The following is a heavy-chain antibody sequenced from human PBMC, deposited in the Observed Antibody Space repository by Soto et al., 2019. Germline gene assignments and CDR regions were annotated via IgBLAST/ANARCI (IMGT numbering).Heavy chain of an antibody. CDR1: GFTFSSYS. V-gene: IGHV3-48*01. CDR3: ARDILTGYFDH. Sequence: GGSLRLSCAASGFTFSSYSMNWVRQAPGKGLEWVSYISSSSSTIYYADSVKGRFTISRDNAKNSLYLQMNSLRAEDTAVYYCARDILTGYFDHWGQRTLVTVSS. J-gene: IGHJ4*02. CDR2: ISSSSSTI. D-gene: IGHD3-9*01.